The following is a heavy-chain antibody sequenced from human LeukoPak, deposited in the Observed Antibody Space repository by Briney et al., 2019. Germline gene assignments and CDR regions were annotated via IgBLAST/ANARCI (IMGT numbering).Heavy chain of an antibody. CDR2: INHSGST. Sequence: SETLSLTCAVYGGSFSGYYWSWIRQPPGKGLEWIGEINHSGSTNYNPSLKSRVTISVDTSKNQFSLKLSSVTAADTAVYYCAIYGPPDYYYMDVWGKGTTVTISS. V-gene: IGHV4-34*01. D-gene: IGHD3-10*01. J-gene: IGHJ6*03. CDR3: AIYGPPDYYYMDV. CDR1: GGSFSGYY.